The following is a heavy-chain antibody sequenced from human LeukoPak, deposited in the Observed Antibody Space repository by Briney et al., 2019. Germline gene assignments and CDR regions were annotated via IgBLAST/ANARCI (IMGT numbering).Heavy chain of an antibody. CDR1: GFTFSNSA. CDR3: AKDS. V-gene: IGHV3-23*01. Sequence: GGSLRLSCAVSGFTFSNSAMSWVRQAPGKGLEWVSAISASGGTTYYADSVKGRFTISRGNSKNTLYLQMNSLRVEDTAVYYCAKDSWGQGTLVTVSS. CDR2: ISASGGTT. J-gene: IGHJ5*02.